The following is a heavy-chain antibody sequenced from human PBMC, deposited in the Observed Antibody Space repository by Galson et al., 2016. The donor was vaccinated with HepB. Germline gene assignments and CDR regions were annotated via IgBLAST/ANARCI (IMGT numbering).Heavy chain of an antibody. J-gene: IGHJ4*02. Sequence: SVKVSCKASGYTFNTYNMHWVRQAPGQGLEWMGIIKPSGGNTIYAQKFQDRITMTRDTSTSTVYMELISLRSEDTAVYYCARELDHSFYFDYWSQGTLPTVSS. V-gene: IGHV1-46*02. CDR3: ARELDHSFYFDY. CDR2: IKPSGGNT. CDR1: GYTFNTYN. D-gene: IGHD1-14*01.